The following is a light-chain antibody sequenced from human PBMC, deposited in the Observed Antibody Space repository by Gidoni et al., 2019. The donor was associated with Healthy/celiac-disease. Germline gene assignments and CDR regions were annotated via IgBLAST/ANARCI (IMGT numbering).Light chain of an antibody. CDR3: QQYGSSPLT. CDR2: GAS. CDR1: QSVSSSY. Sequence: EIVLTQSPGTLSLSPGERATLSCRASQSVSSSYLAWYQQKPGQAPMLLIYGASSRATGIPHRFSGGGSGTDFTLTISRLEPEDFAVYYCQQYGSSPLTFGQGTKLDIK. V-gene: IGKV3-20*01. J-gene: IGKJ2*01.